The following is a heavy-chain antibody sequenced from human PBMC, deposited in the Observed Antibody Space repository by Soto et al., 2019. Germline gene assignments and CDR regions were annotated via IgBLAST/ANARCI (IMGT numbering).Heavy chain of an antibody. Sequence: SETLSLTCGVSNFSISSAYYWAWIRQPPGKGLEWIASVYHTGNTYFNPSLKSRVTISVDASKNQFSLRLRSVTTADTAIYYCARDRIVTKPPAPYYLYYGVDVWGQGTTLTVSS. CDR1: NFSISSAYY. CDR3: ARDRIVTKPPAPYYLYYGVDV. D-gene: IGHD3-22*01. CDR2: VYHTGNT. V-gene: IGHV4-38-2*02. J-gene: IGHJ6*02.